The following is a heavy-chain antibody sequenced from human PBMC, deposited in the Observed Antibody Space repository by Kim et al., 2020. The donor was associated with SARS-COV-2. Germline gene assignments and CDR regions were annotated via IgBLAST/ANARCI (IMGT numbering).Heavy chain of an antibody. CDR3: ATDPAPMVRGLFSPYERGYYYYYGMDV. CDR1: GYTLTELS. J-gene: IGHJ6*02. Sequence: ASVKVSCKVSGYTLTELSMHWVRQAPGKGLEWMGGFDPEDGETIYAQKFQGRVTMTEDTSTDTAYMEPSSLRSEDTAVYYCATDPAPMVRGLFSPYERGYYYYYGMDVWGQGTTVTVSS. V-gene: IGHV1-24*01. D-gene: IGHD3-10*01. CDR2: FDPEDGET.